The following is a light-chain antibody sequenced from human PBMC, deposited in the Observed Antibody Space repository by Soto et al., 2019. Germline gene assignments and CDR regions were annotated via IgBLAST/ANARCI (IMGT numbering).Light chain of an antibody. J-gene: IGKJ5*01. V-gene: IGKV1-12*01. CDR3: QQASSFPPT. Sequence: DIQMTQSPSSVSASVVDRVTITCRASQDISSWLAWYQQKPGKAPKSMIYAASSLQGGVPSRFSGSGSGTEFTLTISSLQPEDFATYYCQQASSFPPTFGQGTRLEIK. CDR1: QDISSW. CDR2: AAS.